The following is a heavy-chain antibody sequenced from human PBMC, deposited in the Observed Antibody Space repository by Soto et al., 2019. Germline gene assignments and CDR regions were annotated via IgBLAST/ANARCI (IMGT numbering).Heavy chain of an antibody. CDR2: ISSGGSTR. Sequence: QVQVVESGGGLVTPGGSLRLSCEVSGFSLSDYYMNWIRQAPGKGLEWISYISSGGSTRYYADSVKGRFTISRDNARNSLSLQMDSLKAEDTAVYYCARGYNDFVNGYDRGFCDIWGQGAVVNVSS. D-gene: IGHD3-3*01. V-gene: IGHV3-11*01. CDR1: GFSLSDYY. J-gene: IGHJ3*02. CDR3: ARGYNDFVNGYDRGFCDI.